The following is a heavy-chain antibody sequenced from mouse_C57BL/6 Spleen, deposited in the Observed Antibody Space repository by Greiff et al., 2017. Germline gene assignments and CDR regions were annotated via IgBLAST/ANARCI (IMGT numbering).Heavy chain of an antibody. CDR3: ARSGLRRNYFDY. CDR1: GYTFTDYY. Sequence: QVQLQQSGAELVRPGASVKLSCKASGYTFTDYYINWVKQRPGQGLEWIARIYPGSGNTYYNEKFKGKATLTAEKSSSTAYMQLSSLTSEDSAVYFCARSGLRRNYFDYWGQGTTLTVSS. J-gene: IGHJ2*01. D-gene: IGHD2-2*01. V-gene: IGHV1-76*01. CDR2: IYPGSGNT.